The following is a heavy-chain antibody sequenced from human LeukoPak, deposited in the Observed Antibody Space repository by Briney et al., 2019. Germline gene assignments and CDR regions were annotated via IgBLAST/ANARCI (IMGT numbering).Heavy chain of an antibody. CDR1: GFTFSNAW. V-gene: IGHV3-15*01. D-gene: IGHD3-16*02. J-gene: IGHJ4*02. CDR2: IKSKTDGGTT. Sequence: PGGSLRLSCAASGFTFSNAWMSWVRQAPGKGLEWVGRIKSKTDGGTTDYAAPVKGRFTISRDDSKNTLYLQMNSLKTEDTAVYYCTTGLNDDHVWGSYRYTGNYWGQGTLVTVSS. CDR3: TTGLNDDHVWGSYRYTGNY.